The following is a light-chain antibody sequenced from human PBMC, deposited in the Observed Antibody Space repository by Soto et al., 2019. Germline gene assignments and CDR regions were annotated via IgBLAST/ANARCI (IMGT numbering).Light chain of an antibody. Sequence: QAVVTQPPSVSAAPGQKVSISCSGSSSNIGNNDVSWYQQLPGTAPKLLIYDNDKRPSGIPDRFSGSKSGTSATLGITGLPAGDDADYYCGTWDSSLTVAVFGGGTKLTVL. V-gene: IGLV1-51*01. CDR3: GTWDSSLTVAV. J-gene: IGLJ2*01. CDR1: SSNIGNND. CDR2: DND.